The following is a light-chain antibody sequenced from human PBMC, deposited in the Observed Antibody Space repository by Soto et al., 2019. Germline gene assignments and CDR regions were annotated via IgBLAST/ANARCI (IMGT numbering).Light chain of an antibody. J-gene: IGKJ1*01. V-gene: IGKV3-20*01. Sequence: EIVLTQSPGALSLSPGGRATLSCRASQSVSSSYLAWYQQKPGQAPRLLIYGASSRATGIPDRFSGSGSGTDFTLTISRLEPEDFAVYYCQQFFTFGQGTKVDIK. CDR1: QSVSSSY. CDR2: GAS. CDR3: QQFFT.